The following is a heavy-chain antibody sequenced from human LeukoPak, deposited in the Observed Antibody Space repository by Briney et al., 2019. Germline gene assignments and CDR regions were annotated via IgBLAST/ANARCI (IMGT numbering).Heavy chain of an antibody. D-gene: IGHD6-6*01. Sequence: GASVKVSCKASGYTFTSYDINWVRQATGQGIEWMGWMNPNSGNTGYAQKFQGRVTMTRNTSISTAYMELSSLRSEDTAVYYCARGGVAARLRKWFDPWGQGTLVTVSS. V-gene: IGHV1-8*01. CDR1: GYTFTSYD. J-gene: IGHJ5*02. CDR3: ARGGVAARLRKWFDP. CDR2: MNPNSGNT.